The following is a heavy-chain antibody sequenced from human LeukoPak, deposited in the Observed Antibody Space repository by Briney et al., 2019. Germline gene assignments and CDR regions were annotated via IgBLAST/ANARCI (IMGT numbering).Heavy chain of an antibody. CDR3: ARSYCSSTSCYSLDY. V-gene: IGHV3-30*04. Sequence: PGGSLRLSCAASGFTFSSYAMHWVRQAPGKGLEWVAVISYDGSNKYYADSVKGRFTISRDNSKNTLYLQMNSLRAEDTAVYYCARSYCSSTSCYSLDYWGQGTLVNVSS. D-gene: IGHD2-2*01. J-gene: IGHJ4*02. CDR2: ISYDGSNK. CDR1: GFTFSSYA.